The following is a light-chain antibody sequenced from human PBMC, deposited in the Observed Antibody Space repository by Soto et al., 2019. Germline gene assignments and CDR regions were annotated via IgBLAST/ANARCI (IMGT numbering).Light chain of an antibody. Sequence: EIVLTQSPATLSLSLGERATISCRASQSVDSSLAWYQQRPGKAPRLLIYDASDRATGIPSRFSGSESGTDFTLTISSLEPEDFAVYYCQQYDNLPLTFGQGTRLEIK. CDR3: QQYDNLPLT. V-gene: IGKV3-11*01. J-gene: IGKJ5*01. CDR2: DAS. CDR1: QSVDSS.